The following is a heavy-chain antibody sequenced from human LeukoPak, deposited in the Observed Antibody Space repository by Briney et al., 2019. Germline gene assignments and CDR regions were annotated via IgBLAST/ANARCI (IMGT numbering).Heavy chain of an antibody. CDR1: GFTFSTYT. V-gene: IGHV3-23*01. Sequence: PGGSLRLSCAASGFTFSTYTMNWVRQAPGKGLEWVSVISGNGGSTYHADSVKGRFTISRDNSKNTLYLQMNSLRAEDTAVYYCAKSENGGDYIWGSYHGGYFFDHWGQGTLVTVSS. D-gene: IGHD3-16*02. J-gene: IGHJ4*02. CDR3: AKSENGGDYIWGSYHGGYFFDH. CDR2: ISGNGGST.